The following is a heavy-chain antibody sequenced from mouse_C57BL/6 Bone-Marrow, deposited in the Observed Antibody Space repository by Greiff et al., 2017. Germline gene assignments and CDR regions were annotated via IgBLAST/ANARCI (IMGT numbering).Heavy chain of an antibody. CDR3: TRHQSTMITTDWYCDV. Sequence: EVTLVESGGGLVQPGGSLKLPCAASGFTFSDYGMAWVRQAPRKGPEWVAFLSNLAYSIYYADTVTGRFTISRQNAKKTLYLEMSRLRAEDTAMYYCTRHQSTMITTDWYCDVWGTGTTVTVSS. CDR2: LSNLAYSI. D-gene: IGHD2-4*01. V-gene: IGHV5-15*01. CDR1: GFTFSDYG. J-gene: IGHJ1*03.